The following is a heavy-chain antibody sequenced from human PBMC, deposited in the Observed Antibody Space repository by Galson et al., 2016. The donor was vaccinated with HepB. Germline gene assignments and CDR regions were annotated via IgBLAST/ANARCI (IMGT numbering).Heavy chain of an antibody. D-gene: IGHD1-26*01. CDR1: GFTVSTNY. Sequence: SLRLSCAASGFTVSTNYMSWVRQAPGRGLDWVSVTYSGGSTYYADSVKGRFTISRDNSKNTLYLQMSSLRAEDTAVYYCARVSSGSYEFDYWGQGTLVTVSS. V-gene: IGHV3-53*01. CDR2: TYSGGST. CDR3: ARVSSGSYEFDY. J-gene: IGHJ4*02.